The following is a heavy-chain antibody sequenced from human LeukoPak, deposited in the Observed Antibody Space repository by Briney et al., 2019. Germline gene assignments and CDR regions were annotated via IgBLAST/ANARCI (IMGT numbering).Heavy chain of an antibody. Sequence: GGSLRLSCVASGFTFRSHWMSWVRQAPGKGLEWLANIKIDGSEKYYVDSVKGRFTISRDNAKNSLYLHINSLRAEDTAVYYCARGNHDGPSHGGYGMDVWGKGTTVTVSS. D-gene: IGHD3-16*01. CDR3: ARGNHDGPSHGGYGMDV. V-gene: IGHV3-7*03. CDR1: GFTFRSHW. J-gene: IGHJ6*04. CDR2: IKIDGSEK.